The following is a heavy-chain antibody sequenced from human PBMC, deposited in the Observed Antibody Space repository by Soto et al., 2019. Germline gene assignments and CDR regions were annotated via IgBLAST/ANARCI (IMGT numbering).Heavy chain of an antibody. Sequence: GGSLRLSCAASGFTFSSYWMSWVRQAPGKGLEWVANIKQDGSEKYYVDSVKGRFTISRDNAKNSLYLQMNSLRAEDTAVYYCARDIVVVPAAIGWFDYWGQGTLVTVSS. J-gene: IGHJ4*02. CDR3: ARDIVVVPAAIGWFDY. CDR2: IKQDGSEK. CDR1: GFTFSSYW. D-gene: IGHD2-2*02. V-gene: IGHV3-7*03.